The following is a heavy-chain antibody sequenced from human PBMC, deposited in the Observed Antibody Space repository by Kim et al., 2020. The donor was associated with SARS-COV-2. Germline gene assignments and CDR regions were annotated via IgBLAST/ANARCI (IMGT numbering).Heavy chain of an antibody. D-gene: IGHD3-10*01. Sequence: GGSLRLSCAASGFTFSSYAMHWVRQAPGKGLEWVAVISYDGSNKYYADSVKGRFTISRDNSKNTLYLQMNSLRAEDTAVYYCAREVRGVMFAFDIWGQGTMVTVSS. V-gene: IGHV3-30-3*01. CDR3: AREVRGVMFAFDI. CDR2: ISYDGSNK. J-gene: IGHJ3*02. CDR1: GFTFSSYA.